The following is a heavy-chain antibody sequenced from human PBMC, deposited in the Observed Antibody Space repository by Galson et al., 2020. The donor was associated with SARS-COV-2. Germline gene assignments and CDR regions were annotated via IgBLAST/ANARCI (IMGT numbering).Heavy chain of an antibody. D-gene: IGHD6-13*01. CDR1: GGSISSSNW. Sequence: SQTLSLTCAVSGGSISSSNWWSWVRQPPGKGLEWIGEIYHSGSTNYNPSLKSRVTISVDKSKNQFSLKLSSVTAADTAVYYCARATYSSSWYLFDPWGQGTLVTVSS. CDR2: IYHSGST. CDR3: ARATYSSSWYLFDP. J-gene: IGHJ5*02. V-gene: IGHV4-4*02.